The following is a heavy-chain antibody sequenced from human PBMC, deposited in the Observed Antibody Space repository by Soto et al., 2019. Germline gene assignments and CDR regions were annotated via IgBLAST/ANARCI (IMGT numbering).Heavy chain of an antibody. Sequence: QVQLVESGGGVVQPGRSLRLSCAASGFTFSSYGMHWVRQAPGKGLEWVAVIWYDGSNKYYADSVKGRFTISRDNSKNTLYLQMNGLRAEDTAVYYCARALVYCSSTSCSLYYYGMDVWGQGTTVTVSS. CDR1: GFTFSSYG. CDR3: ARALVYCSSTSCSLYYYGMDV. D-gene: IGHD2-2*01. V-gene: IGHV3-33*01. CDR2: IWYDGSNK. J-gene: IGHJ6*02.